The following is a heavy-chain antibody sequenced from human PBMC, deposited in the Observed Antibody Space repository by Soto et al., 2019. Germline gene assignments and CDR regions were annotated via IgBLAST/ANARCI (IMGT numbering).Heavy chain of an antibody. CDR1: GYTFTSYG. Sequence: QVQLVQSGGEVKKPEASVKVSCQASGYTFTSYGISWVREAPGQGLEWMGWISVYNGKTNYAQKFQGRVTMTIDTSTTTAYLEVRSLRFDDTAVYYCTRARYCSSPSCYNHYYYGMDIWGQGTTVTVSS. CDR2: ISVYNGKT. J-gene: IGHJ6*01. D-gene: IGHD2-2*02. V-gene: IGHV1-18*04. CDR3: TRARYCSSPSCYNHYYYGMDI.